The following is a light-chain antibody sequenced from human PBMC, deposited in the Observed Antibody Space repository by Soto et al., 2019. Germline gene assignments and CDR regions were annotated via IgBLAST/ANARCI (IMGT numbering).Light chain of an antibody. V-gene: IGKV3-11*01. Sequence: ILLTQSPCTLSVSPGDRATLSCRASQSINTRLAWYQHRPGRAPRLLIYQTSIRAAGIPARFSASGSGTDFTLTISDVQPEDFALYYCHQRKSWPRTFGQGTKVDIK. J-gene: IGKJ1*01. CDR2: QTS. CDR3: HQRKSWPRT. CDR1: QSINTR.